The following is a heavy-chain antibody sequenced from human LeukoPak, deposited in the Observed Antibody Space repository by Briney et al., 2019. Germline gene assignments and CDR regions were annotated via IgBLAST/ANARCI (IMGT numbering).Heavy chain of an antibody. Sequence: GGSLRLSCAASGFTFSTYSGNWIRQAPGKGLEWVSAISGSGGSTYYADSVKGRFTISRDNSKNTLYLQMNSLRAEDTAVYYCAREVRFDPWGQGTLVTVSS. CDR1: GFTFSTYS. D-gene: IGHD4-11*01. V-gene: IGHV3-23*01. CDR3: AREVRFDP. J-gene: IGHJ5*02. CDR2: ISGSGGST.